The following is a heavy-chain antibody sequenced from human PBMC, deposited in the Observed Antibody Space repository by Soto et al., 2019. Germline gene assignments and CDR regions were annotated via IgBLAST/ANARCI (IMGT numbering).Heavy chain of an antibody. V-gene: IGHV5-51*01. D-gene: IGHD6-19*01. CDR1: GYSFTSYW. CDR2: IYPGDSDT. J-gene: IGHJ1*01. CDR3: ASPHSSGWSPEHFQH. Sequence: PGESLKLSCKGSGYSFTSYWIGWVRQMPGKGLEWMGIIYPGDSDTRYSPSFQGQVTISADKSISTAYLQWSSLKASDTAMYYCASPHSSGWSPEHFQHWGPGTRVTVPS.